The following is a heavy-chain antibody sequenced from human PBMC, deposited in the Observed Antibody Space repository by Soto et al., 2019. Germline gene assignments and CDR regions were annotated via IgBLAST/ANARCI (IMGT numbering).Heavy chain of an antibody. V-gene: IGHV3-66*01. D-gene: IGHD2-15*01. CDR3: AVIGYCSGGSCYGDDT. Sequence: GGSLRLSCAASGFTVSSNYMSWVRQAPGKGLEWVSVIYSGGSTYYADSVKGRFTISRDNSKNTLYLQMNSLRAEDTAVYYCAVIGYCSGGSCYGDDTWGQGTLVTVSS. J-gene: IGHJ4*02. CDR1: GFTVSSNY. CDR2: IYSGGST.